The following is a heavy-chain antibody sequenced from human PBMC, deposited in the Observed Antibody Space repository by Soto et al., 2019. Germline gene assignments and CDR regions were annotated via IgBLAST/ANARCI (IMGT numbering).Heavy chain of an antibody. V-gene: IGHV4-4*02. D-gene: IGHD2-21*01. CDR1: GTSVSSTFC. CDR2: IHHTGNP. Sequence: PSETLSLTCAVSGTSVSSTFCWTWVRQAPGKGLEWIGEIHHTGNPKYNPSLKGRVRMSVDKSNNEFSLQMTSVTAPDPAVYYCTTLPPLIVVVVTNIPTGGRGTRVPVSS. CDR3: TTLPPLIVVVVTNIPT. J-gene: IGHJ4*02.